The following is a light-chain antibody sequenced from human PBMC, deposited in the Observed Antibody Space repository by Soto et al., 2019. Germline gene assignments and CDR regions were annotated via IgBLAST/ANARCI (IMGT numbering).Light chain of an antibody. CDR2: GAS. Sequence: IVLTQSPGTLSLSPGERATLSCRASRSVGTFLAWYQQKPGQAPRLLIYGASSRATGIPDRFSGSGSGTDFTLTISRLEPEDFAVYYCQQYGSSPITFGQGTRLEIK. CDR1: RSVGTF. V-gene: IGKV3-20*01. CDR3: QQYGSSPIT. J-gene: IGKJ5*01.